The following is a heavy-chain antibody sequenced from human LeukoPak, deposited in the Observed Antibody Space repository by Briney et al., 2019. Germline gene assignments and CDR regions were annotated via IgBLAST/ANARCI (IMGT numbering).Heavy chain of an antibody. CDR1: GFTFSNFW. Sequence: PGGSLRLSCAASGFTFSNFWMTWVRQPPGKGLKWVATIKQEGSEKYYVDSVKGRFTISRDNAKDSLYLQMNSLRIEDTAVYYCATVKMRPGSSETTGGVEDNWGQGTLVTVSS. CDR2: IKQEGSEK. D-gene: IGHD1-1*01. J-gene: IGHJ4*02. CDR3: ATVKMRPGSSETTGGVEDN. V-gene: IGHV3-7*01.